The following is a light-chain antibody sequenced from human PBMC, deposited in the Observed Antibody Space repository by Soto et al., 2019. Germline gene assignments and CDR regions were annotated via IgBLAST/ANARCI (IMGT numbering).Light chain of an antibody. CDR2: DTS. Sequence: EIVLTQSPATLSLSPGERATLSCRASQSVSSYLAWYQQKPGQAPRLLIYDTSKRATGIPARFSGSGSGTDFTLTISTLEPENFAVYYCQQRTNWPRSFTFGPGTKVDIK. CDR3: QQRTNWPRSFT. V-gene: IGKV3-11*01. CDR1: QSVSSY. J-gene: IGKJ3*01.